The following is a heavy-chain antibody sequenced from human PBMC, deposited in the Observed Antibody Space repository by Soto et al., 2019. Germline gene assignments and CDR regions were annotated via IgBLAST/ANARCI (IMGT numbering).Heavy chain of an antibody. Sequence: GESLKISCKGSGYSFTSYWISWVRQMPGKGLEWMGRIDPSDSYTNYSPSFQGHVTISADKSISTAYLQWSSLKASDTAMYYCARERSSYGGYYYYGMDVCGQGTTVTVYS. D-gene: IGHD3-16*01. J-gene: IGHJ6*02. CDR2: IDPSDSYT. V-gene: IGHV5-10-1*01. CDR3: ARERSSYGGYYYYGMDV. CDR1: GYSFTSYW.